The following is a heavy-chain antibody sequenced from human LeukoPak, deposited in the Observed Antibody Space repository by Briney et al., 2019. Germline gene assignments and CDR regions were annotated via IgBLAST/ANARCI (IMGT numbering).Heavy chain of an antibody. CDR1: GYTFTSHY. Sequence: AASVKVSCKASGYTFTSHYMHWVRQAPEQGLECMGIISPSGGSTGYAQKFQGRITMTRDMSTRTDYTELSSLRYEDTAVYYCARDVSSPSSWWFDPWGQGTLVIVSS. J-gene: IGHJ5*02. V-gene: IGHV1-46*01. CDR3: ARDVSSPSSWWFDP. CDR2: ISPSGGST. D-gene: IGHD2-2*01.